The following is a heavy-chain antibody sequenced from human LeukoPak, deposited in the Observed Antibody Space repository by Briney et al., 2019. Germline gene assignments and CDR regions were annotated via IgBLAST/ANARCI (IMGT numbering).Heavy chain of an antibody. CDR1: GGTFSSYA. J-gene: IGHJ5*02. CDR3: ARCSGSFESWFDP. CDR2: IIPILGIA. V-gene: IGHV1-69*04. D-gene: IGHD1-26*01. Sequence: GASVKVSCKASGGTFSSYAISWVRQAPGQGLEWMGRIIPILGIANYAQKFQGRVTITADKSTSTAYMELSSLRSEDTAVYYCARCSGSFESWFDPWGQGTLVTVSS.